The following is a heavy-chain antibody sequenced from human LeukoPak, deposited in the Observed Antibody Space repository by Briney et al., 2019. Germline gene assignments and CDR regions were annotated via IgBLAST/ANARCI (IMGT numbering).Heavy chain of an antibody. V-gene: IGHV3-49*04. Sequence: PGGSLRLSCRGTGFRFGDYGLAWVRQAPGKGLECIGFIRTKGETPQYAPSVEGRFTISRDDSGSVAYLQMNSLKTEDTALYYCVRAGSYDNYFDYWGQRTLVTVSS. CDR3: VRAGSYDNYFDY. J-gene: IGHJ4*02. CDR2: IRTKGETP. D-gene: IGHD2-15*01. CDR1: GFRFGDYG.